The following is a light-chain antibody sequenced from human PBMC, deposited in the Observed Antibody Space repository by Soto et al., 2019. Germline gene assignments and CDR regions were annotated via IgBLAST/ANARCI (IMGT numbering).Light chain of an antibody. CDR3: SSYTTRGTPV. J-gene: IGLJ3*02. V-gene: IGLV2-14*01. CDR1: SSDVGGYNY. CDR2: EV. Sequence: QSALTQPASVSGSPGQSITISCTGTSSDVGGYNYLSWYQQHPGKAPKVMIYEVTNRFSGSKSGNTASLTISGLQAEDEADYFCSSYTTRGTPVFGGGTQLTVL.